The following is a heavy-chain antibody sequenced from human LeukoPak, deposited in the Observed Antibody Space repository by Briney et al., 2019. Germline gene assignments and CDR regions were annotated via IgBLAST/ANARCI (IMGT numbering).Heavy chain of an antibody. CDR3: AREKFTIFGVVIKRLNWFDP. CDR1: GGSISSYY. J-gene: IGHJ5*02. D-gene: IGHD3-3*01. Sequence: SETLSLTCTVSGGSISSYYWNWIRQPPGKGLEWIGYIYYSGSTNYNPSLKSRVTISVDTSKNQFSLKLSSVTAADTAVYYCAREKFTIFGVVIKRLNWFDPWGQGTLVTVSS. V-gene: IGHV4-59*12. CDR2: IYYSGST.